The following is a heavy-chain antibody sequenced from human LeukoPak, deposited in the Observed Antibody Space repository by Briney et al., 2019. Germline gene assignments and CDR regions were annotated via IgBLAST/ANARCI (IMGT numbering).Heavy chain of an antibody. CDR2: INSDGSST. J-gene: IGHJ3*02. V-gene: IGHV3-74*01. Sequence: PGGSLRLSCAASGLTFSSYWMHWVRQAPGKGLVWVSRINSDGSSTSYADSVKGRFTISRDNAKNSLYLQMNSLRAEDTAVYYCARDGSRGAFDIWGQGTMVTVSS. CDR3: ARDGSRGAFDI. D-gene: IGHD2-15*01. CDR1: GLTFSSYW.